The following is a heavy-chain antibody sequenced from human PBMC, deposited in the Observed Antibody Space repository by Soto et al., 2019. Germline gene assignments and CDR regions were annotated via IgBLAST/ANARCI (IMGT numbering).Heavy chain of an antibody. V-gene: IGHV3-30-3*01. CDR3: ARAPITMVQAGNYYYYYGMDV. Sequence: QVQLVESGGGVVQPGRSLRLSCAASGLTFSSFSMHWVRQAPGKGLEWVALISNDESNKYYADSVKGRFTISRDNSKNTLYLQLNSLRPEDTAVYYCARAPITMVQAGNYYYYYGMDVWGQGTTVTVSS. CDR2: ISNDESNK. D-gene: IGHD3-10*01. J-gene: IGHJ6*02. CDR1: GLTFSSFS.